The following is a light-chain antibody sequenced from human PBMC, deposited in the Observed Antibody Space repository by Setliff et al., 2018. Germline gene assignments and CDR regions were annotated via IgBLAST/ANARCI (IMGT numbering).Light chain of an antibody. CDR2: RNN. CDR1: SSNIGSYY. Sequence: PSASGTPGQRVTISCSGSSSNIGSYYVYWYQQLPGTAPRLLIYRNNQRPSGVPDRFSGSKSGTSASLAISGLRSEDDADYYCAAWDDSLSGSYVFGTGTKVTVL. J-gene: IGLJ1*01. CDR3: AAWDDSLSGSYV. V-gene: IGLV1-47*01.